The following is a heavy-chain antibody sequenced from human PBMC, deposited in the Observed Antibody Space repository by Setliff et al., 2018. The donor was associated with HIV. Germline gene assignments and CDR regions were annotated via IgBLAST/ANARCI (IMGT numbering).Heavy chain of an antibody. CDR1: GFTFSSYA. CDR3: TTKPPAADFQH. CDR2: ISGSGGST. V-gene: IGHV3-23*01. D-gene: IGHD2-2*01. J-gene: IGHJ1*01. Sequence: LRLSCAASGFTFSSYAMSWVRQAPGKGLEWVSAISGSGGSTYYADSVKGRFTISRDNSKNTLYLQMNSLKTEDTAIYYCTTKPPAADFQHWGQGTLVTVSS.